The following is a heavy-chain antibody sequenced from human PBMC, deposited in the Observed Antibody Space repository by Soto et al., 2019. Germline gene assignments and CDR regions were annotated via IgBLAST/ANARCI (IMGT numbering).Heavy chain of an antibody. CDR1: GFTFSSHA. CDR3: ARDGEDVLRNIPGDAFDI. Sequence: GALRLSCAASGFTFSSHAMHWVRQAPGKGLEWVAVISYDGSKIYYADSVKGRFTISRDNSKNTLYLQVNSLTAEDTAVYFCARDGEDVLRNIPGDAFDIWGQGTMVTVSS. D-gene: IGHD3-3*01. CDR2: ISYDGSKI. J-gene: IGHJ3*02. V-gene: IGHV3-30-3*01.